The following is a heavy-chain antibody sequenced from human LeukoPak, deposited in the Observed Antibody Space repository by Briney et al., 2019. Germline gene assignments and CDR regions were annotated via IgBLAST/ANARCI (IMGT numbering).Heavy chain of an antibody. J-gene: IGHJ4*02. CDR2: ISGSGGGT. CDR3: AKVQAGSSGWYFDY. D-gene: IGHD6-19*01. CDR1: GFTFSNYA. Sequence: PGGSLRLSCAASGFTFSNYAMTWVRQAPGKGLEWVSDISGSGGGTKYADSVKGRFTISRDNSKNTLYLQTNSLRAEDTAVYYCAKVQAGSSGWYFDYWGQGTLVTVSS. V-gene: IGHV3-23*01.